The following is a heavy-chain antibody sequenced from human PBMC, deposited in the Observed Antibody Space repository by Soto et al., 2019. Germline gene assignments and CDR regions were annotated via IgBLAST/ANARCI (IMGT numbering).Heavy chain of an antibody. V-gene: IGHV3-9*01. CDR3: AKDKRPGYSNSWYYFDY. CDR2: ISWNGGSV. CDR1: GFTFDDYA. J-gene: IGHJ4*02. Sequence: SLRLSCAASGFTFDDYAMHWVRQAPGKGLEWVSGISWNGGSVAYADSVKGRFTISRDNAKNSLYLQMNSLRAEDTAFYYCAKDKRPGYSNSWYYFDYWGRGSLVTVSS. D-gene: IGHD6-13*01.